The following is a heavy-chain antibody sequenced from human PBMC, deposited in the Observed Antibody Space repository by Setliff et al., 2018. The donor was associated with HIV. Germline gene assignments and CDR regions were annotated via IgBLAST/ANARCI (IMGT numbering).Heavy chain of an antibody. CDR2: ISSSGSTI. CDR3: AIEYYGSGLYYYYYCMDV. D-gene: IGHD3-10*01. CDR1: GFTFSSYE. V-gene: IGHV3-48*03. J-gene: IGHJ6*02. Sequence: LGESLKISCAASGFTFSSYEMNWVRQAPGKGLEWVSYISSSGSTIYYADSVKGRFTISRDNAKNSLYLQMNSLRAEDTAVYYCAIEYYGSGLYYYYYCMDVWGQGTTVTVSS.